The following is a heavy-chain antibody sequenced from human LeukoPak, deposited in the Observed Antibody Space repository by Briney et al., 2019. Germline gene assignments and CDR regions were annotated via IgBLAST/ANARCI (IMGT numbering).Heavy chain of an antibody. CDR2: IYYSGST. J-gene: IGHJ4*02. D-gene: IGHD3-3*01. CDR3: ARGPPLGGDFWSGYYSDY. Sequence: PSETLSLTCTFSGGSISSGGYYWSWIRQHPGKGLEWIGYIYYSGSTYYNPSLKSRVTISVDTSKNQFSLKLSSVTAADTAVYYCARGPPLGGDFWSGYYSDYWGQGTLVAVSS. CDR1: GGSISSGGYY. V-gene: IGHV4-31*03.